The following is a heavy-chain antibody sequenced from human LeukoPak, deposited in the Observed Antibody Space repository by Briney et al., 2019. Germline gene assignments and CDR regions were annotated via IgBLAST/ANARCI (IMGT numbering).Heavy chain of an antibody. CDR1: GYTFTSYD. J-gene: IGHJ6*02. CDR3: ARGLAELLWFGELFAGMDV. Sequence: ASVKVSCKASGYTFTSYDINWVRQATGQGLAWMGWMNPNSGNTGYAQKFQGRVTMTRNTSISTAYMELSSLRSEDTAVYYCARGLAELLWFGELFAGMDVWGQGTTVTVSS. V-gene: IGHV1-8*01. CDR2: MNPNSGNT. D-gene: IGHD3-10*01.